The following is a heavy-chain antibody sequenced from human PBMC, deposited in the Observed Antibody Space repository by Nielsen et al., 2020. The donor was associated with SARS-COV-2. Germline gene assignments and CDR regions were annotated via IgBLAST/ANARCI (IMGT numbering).Heavy chain of an antibody. J-gene: IGHJ4*02. CDR2: IKHDGSEQ. CDR3: ARDSYIVPTNYYFDY. Sequence: GGSLRLSCAASGFTFSSYIMYWVRQAPGKGLEWLANIKHDGSEQYYVDSVKGRFTMSRDNAKNLLYLQMNSLRDDDTAVYYCARDSYIVPTNYYFDYWGQGALVTVSS. D-gene: IGHD5-12*01. CDR1: GFTFSSYI. V-gene: IGHV3-7*01.